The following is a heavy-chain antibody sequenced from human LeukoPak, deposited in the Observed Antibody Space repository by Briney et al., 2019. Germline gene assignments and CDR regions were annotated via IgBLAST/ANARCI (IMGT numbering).Heavy chain of an antibody. CDR1: GGTFSNYA. J-gene: IGHJ4*02. D-gene: IGHD3-10*01. CDR2: ISAYNGNT. Sequence: ASVKVSCKASGGTFSNYAISWVRQAPGQGLEWMGWISAYNGNTNYAQKLQGRVTMTTDTSTSTAYMELRSLRSDDTAVYYCARDYYGSGSYGYWGQGTLVTVSS. V-gene: IGHV1-18*01. CDR3: ARDYYGSGSYGY.